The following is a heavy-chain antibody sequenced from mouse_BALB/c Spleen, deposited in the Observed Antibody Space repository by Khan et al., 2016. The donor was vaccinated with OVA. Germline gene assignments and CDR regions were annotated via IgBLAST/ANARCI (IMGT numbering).Heavy chain of an antibody. CDR2: VSTGGSYT. CDR1: GFTFSTYG. CDR3: TRLAYYYDSEGFAY. D-gene: IGHD1-1*01. Sequence: EVQVVESGGDLVKPGGSLKLSCAASGFTFSTYGMSWVRRTPDKRLEWVATVSTGGSYTYYPDSGKGRFTISRDNAKNTLYLQMSGLKSEDTAMFYCTRLAYYYDSEGFAYWGQGTLVTVSA. V-gene: IGHV5-6*01. J-gene: IGHJ3*01.